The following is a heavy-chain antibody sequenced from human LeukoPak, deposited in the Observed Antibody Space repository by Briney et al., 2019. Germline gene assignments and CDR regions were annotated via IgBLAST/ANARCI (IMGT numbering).Heavy chain of an antibody. CDR2: IYTSGST. J-gene: IGHJ4*02. CDR3: ARGRSWYSSGWYSSHFDY. D-gene: IGHD6-19*01. V-gene: IGHV4-4*07. Sequence: PSETLSLTCTVSGGSIGSYYWSWIRQPAGKGLEWIGRIYTSGSTNYNPSLKSRVTMSVDTSKNQFSLKLSSVTAADTAVYYCARGRSWYSSGWYSSHFDYWGQGTLVTVSS. CDR1: GGSIGSYY.